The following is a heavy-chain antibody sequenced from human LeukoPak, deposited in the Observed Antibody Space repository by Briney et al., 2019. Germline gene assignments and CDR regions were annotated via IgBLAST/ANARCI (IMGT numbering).Heavy chain of an antibody. Sequence: GRSLRLSCAASGFTFSSYGMHWVRQAPGKGLEWVAVISYDGSNKYYADSVKGRFTISRDNSKNTLYLQMNSLRAEDTAVYYCARDGDTVLTRGYYYYMDVWGKGTTVTASS. CDR1: GFTFSSYG. V-gene: IGHV3-30*03. D-gene: IGHD4-23*01. CDR2: ISYDGSNK. CDR3: ARDGDTVLTRGYYYYMDV. J-gene: IGHJ6*03.